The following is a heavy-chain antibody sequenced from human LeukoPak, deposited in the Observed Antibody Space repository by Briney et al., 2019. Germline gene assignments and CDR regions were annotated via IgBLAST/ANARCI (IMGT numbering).Heavy chain of an antibody. CDR1: GGTFSSYA. V-gene: IGHV1-69*13. J-gene: IGHJ5*02. Sequence: SVTVSCKASGGTFSSYAISWVRQAPGQGLEWMGGIIPIFGTANYAQKFQGRVTITADESTSTAYMELSSLRSEDTAVYYCARVALNWFDPWGQGTLVTVSS. CDR3: ARVALNWFDP. CDR2: IIPIFGTA.